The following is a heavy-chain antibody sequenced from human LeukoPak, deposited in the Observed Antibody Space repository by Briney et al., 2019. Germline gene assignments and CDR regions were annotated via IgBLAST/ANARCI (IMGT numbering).Heavy chain of an antibody. CDR2: ISSSGSTI. Sequence: PGGSLRLSCAASGLTFRNYGMHWVRQAPGKGLEWVSYISSSGSTIYYADSVKGRFTISRDNAKNSLYLQMNSLRAEDTAVYYCARDVSAPDDYWGQGTLVTVSS. J-gene: IGHJ4*02. V-gene: IGHV3-48*04. CDR3: ARDVSAPDDY. D-gene: IGHD3-3*02. CDR1: GLTFRNYG.